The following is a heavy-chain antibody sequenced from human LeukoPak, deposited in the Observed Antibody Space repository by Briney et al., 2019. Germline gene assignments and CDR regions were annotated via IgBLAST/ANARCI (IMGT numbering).Heavy chain of an antibody. CDR1: GGSFSGYS. J-gene: IGHJ5*02. CDR3: ARVGKNNWFDP. Sequence: PSETLSLTCAVYGGSFSGYSWTWIRQPPGKGLEWIGEIDRSGSTNYNPSLKSRLTISVDTSKNQFSLKLSSVTATDTAVYYCARVGKNNWFDPWGQGTLVTVSS. D-gene: IGHD3-10*01. CDR2: IDRSGST. V-gene: IGHV4-34*01.